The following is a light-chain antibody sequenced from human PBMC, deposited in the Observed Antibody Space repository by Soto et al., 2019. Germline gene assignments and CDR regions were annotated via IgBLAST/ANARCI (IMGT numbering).Light chain of an antibody. CDR1: QSISNY. CDR3: QQLNSYPT. J-gene: IGKJ5*01. V-gene: IGKV1-39*01. CDR2: SAS. Sequence: DIQMTQSPSSLSASVGDRVSITCRASQSISNYLNWYQQKPGTAPKLLIYSASSLQSGVPSRFSGSGSGTKFTLTIASLQPDDFATYYCQQLNSYPTFGQGTRLEIK.